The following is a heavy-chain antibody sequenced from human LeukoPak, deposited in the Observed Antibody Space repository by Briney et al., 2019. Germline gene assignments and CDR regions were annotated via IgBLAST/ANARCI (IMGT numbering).Heavy chain of an antibody. Sequence: GGSLRLSCTASGFTFSSYWMSWVRQAPGKGLEWVAHLNQYESENYYVDSVKGRFTISRDNAKNSLYLQMNSLRAEDTALYYCTRVGSTRFTYAFPMCGQGSLATVSS. CDR1: GFTFSSYW. CDR3: TRVGSTRFTYAFPM. D-gene: IGHD1-1*01. V-gene: IGHV3-7*01. CDR2: LNQYESEN. J-gene: IGHJ3*02.